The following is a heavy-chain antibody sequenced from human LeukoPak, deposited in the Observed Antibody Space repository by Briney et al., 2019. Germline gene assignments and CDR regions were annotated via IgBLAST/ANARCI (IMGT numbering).Heavy chain of an antibody. CDR3: ARSDYTDY. D-gene: IGHD3-3*01. V-gene: IGHV3-74*01. CDR1: GFTFSSYW. J-gene: IGHJ4*02. CDR2: IKGDGSYT. Sequence: SGGSLRLSCAASGFTFSSYWMHWVRQAPGKGPVWVSRIKGDGSYTTYADSVKGRFTISRDNAKNTLYLQVNSLRAEDTAVYYCARSDYTDYWGRGTLVTVSS.